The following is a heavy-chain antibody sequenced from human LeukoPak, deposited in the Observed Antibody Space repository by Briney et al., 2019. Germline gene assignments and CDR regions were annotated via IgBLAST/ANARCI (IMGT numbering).Heavy chain of an antibody. D-gene: IGHD3-10*01. CDR2: INNDGGTT. V-gene: IGHV3-64*02. J-gene: IGHJ4*02. CDR3: ARRGGALDY. Sequence: PGGSLRLSCAVSGFTFSSFSMHWVRRAPGKGLEYVSAINNDGGTTYYSDSVKGRFIISRDNSKNTLYLQMGSLRPEDMAVYYCARRGGALDYWGQGTLVTVSS. CDR1: GFTFSSFS.